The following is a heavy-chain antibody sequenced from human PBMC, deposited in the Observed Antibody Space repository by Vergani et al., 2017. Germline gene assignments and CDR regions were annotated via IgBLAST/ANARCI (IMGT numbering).Heavy chain of an antibody. D-gene: IGHD6-25*01. V-gene: IGHV1-18*01. Sequence: QVQLVQSGAEVKKPGASVKVCCKASGYTFSTYGISWVRQAHGQGLEWMGWISAYNGKTNYPEKFQGRLTMTTDTSTRTAYMELRSLRSDDTAVYYCARDLIENDPYSRSGYWGQGTLVTVSS. CDR2: ISAYNGKT. CDR1: GYTFSTYG. CDR3: ARDLIENDPYSRSGY. J-gene: IGHJ1*01.